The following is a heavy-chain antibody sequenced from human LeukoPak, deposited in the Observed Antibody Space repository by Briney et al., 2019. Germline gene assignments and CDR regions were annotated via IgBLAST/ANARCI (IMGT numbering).Heavy chain of an antibody. Sequence: GGSLRLSCAASGFTFSSYGMHWVRQAPGKGLEWVAFIRYDGSNKYYVDSVKGRFTISRDNSKNTLYLQMNSLRAEDTAVYCATGSISGWYGRLDYWGQGTLVTVSS. CDR1: GFTFSSYG. D-gene: IGHD6-19*01. CDR3: ATGSISGWYGRLDY. V-gene: IGHV3-30*02. J-gene: IGHJ4*02. CDR2: IRYDGSNK.